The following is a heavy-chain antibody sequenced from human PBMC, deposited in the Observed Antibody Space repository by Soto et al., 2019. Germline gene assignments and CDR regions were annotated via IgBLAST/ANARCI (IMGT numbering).Heavy chain of an antibody. CDR3: TTDSYSTIIIVRFDY. Sequence: GGSLRLSCAASGFTFSNAWINWVRQAPGKGLEWVGRIKSKTDGGTTDYAEPVKGRFAISRDDSNNMVYLQMNSLKIEDTAVSYCTTDSYSTIIIVRFDYWGHGSLVTASS. V-gene: IGHV3-15*07. CDR1: GFTFSNAW. D-gene: IGHD4-4*01. CDR2: IKSKTDGGTT. J-gene: IGHJ4*01.